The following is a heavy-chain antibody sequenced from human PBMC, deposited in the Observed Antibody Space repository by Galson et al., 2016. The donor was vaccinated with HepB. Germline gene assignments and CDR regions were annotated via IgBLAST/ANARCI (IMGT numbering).Heavy chain of an antibody. CDR2: INAGNGNT. V-gene: IGHV1-3*01. CDR3: ARDGHFYGSGY. D-gene: IGHD3-10*01. CDR1: GYTFTNYP. Sequence: SVKVSCKASGYTFTNYPMNWVRQAPGQRLEWMGWINAGNGNTKYSQKFQGRVTITRDTSASTAYMGLSSLRSEDTAVYYCARDGHFYGSGYWGQGTLVTVSS. J-gene: IGHJ4*02.